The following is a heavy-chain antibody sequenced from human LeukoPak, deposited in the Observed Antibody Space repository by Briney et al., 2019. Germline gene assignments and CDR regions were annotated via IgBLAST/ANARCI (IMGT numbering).Heavy chain of an antibody. CDR3: ARAGLNKLRYFDGFVY. J-gene: IGHJ4*02. CDR2: INPNSGGT. V-gene: IGHV1-2*06. D-gene: IGHD3-9*01. CDR1: GYTFTGYY. Sequence: SVNVSCKASGYTFTGYYMHWVRQPPGPGLEWMGRINPNSGGTNYAQKFHGRVTMARDTSISTAYMELSRLRSDDTAVYYCARAGLNKLRYFDGFVYWGQGTLVTVSS.